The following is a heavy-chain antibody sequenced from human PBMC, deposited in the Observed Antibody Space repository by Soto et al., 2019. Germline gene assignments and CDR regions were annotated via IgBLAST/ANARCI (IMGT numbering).Heavy chain of an antibody. J-gene: IGHJ4*02. CDR1: GFTFSSYG. CDR2: ISYDGSSK. CDR3: TGEVASGY. V-gene: IGHV3-30*03. D-gene: IGHD2-8*02. Sequence: QVQLVESGGGVVQPGRSLRLSCAASGFTFSSYGMHWVRQAPGKGLEWVAVISYDGSSKYYADSVKGRFTISRDNSKNTLYLEMNSLRADDTAVYYCTGEVASGYWGQGTLVTVS.